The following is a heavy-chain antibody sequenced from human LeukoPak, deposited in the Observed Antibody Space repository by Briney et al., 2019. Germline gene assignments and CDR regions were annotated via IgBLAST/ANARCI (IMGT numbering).Heavy chain of an antibody. CDR1: GGSFSGYY. J-gene: IGHJ4*02. Sequence: SETLSLTCAVYGGSFSGYYWSWIRQPPGKGLGWIGEINHSGSTNYNPSLKSRVTISVDTSKNQFSLKLSSVTAADTAVYYCARALKATVTLVDYWGQGTLVTVSS. V-gene: IGHV4-34*01. CDR2: INHSGST. CDR3: ARALKATVTLVDY. D-gene: IGHD4-17*01.